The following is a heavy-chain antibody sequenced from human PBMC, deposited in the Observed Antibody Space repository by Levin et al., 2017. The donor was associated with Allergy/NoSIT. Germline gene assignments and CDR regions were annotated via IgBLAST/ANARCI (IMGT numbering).Heavy chain of an antibody. Sequence: PGGSLRLSCAASGFAFSNYWMTWVRQAPGKGLEWVANIKRDGSQSYYVDSVKGRFTISRDNAKNSLYLQMNSLRAEDTAVYSCARDFTHYSDSCAYYDALDIWGQGTMVTVSS. CDR1: GFAFSNYW. CDR3: ARDFTHYSDSCAYYDALDI. V-gene: IGHV3-7*01. J-gene: IGHJ3*02. D-gene: IGHD3-22*01. CDR2: IKRDGSQS.